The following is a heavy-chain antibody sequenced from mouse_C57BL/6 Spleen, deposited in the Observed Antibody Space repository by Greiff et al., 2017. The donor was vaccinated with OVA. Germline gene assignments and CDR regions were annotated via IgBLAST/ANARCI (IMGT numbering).Heavy chain of an antibody. CDR2: ISSGGSYT. CDR3: ARHGLGFDY. CDR1: GFTFSSYG. V-gene: IGHV5-6*01. Sequence: EVKVVESGGDLVKPGGSLKLSCAASGFTFSSYGMSWVRQTPDKRLEWVATISSGGSYTYYPDSVKGRFTISRDNAKNTLYLQMSSLKSEDTAMYYCARHGLGFDYWGQGTTLTVSS. D-gene: IGHD3-3*01. J-gene: IGHJ2*01.